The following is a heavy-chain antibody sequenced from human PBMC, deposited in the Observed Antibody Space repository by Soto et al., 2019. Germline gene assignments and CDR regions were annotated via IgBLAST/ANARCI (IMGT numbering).Heavy chain of an antibody. Sequence: EVQLLECGGGLVQPGGSLRLSCAASGVTFSSYAMSWVRHAPGKGLEWVSAISGRGGSTYYADCVKGRFTISRDNSKNTLYHQRNSLRAEDTAVYYCDPNRDETIFGVVHRPRNNWFDPWGQGTLVTVSS. CDR3: DPNRDETIFGVVHRPRNNWFDP. V-gene: IGHV3-23*01. J-gene: IGHJ5*02. D-gene: IGHD3-3*01. CDR1: GVTFSSYA. CDR2: ISGRGGST.